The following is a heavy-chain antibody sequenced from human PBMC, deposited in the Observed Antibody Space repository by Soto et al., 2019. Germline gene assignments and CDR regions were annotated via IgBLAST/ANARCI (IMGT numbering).Heavy chain of an antibody. CDR1: GDSIRDSSFY. Sequence: QMQLQESGPGLVKPSETLSLTCTSSGDSIRDSSFYWAWIRQSPGKGLEWIGSIYYKGYTKYNPSLETRVTISIDTSRNLFSLRLTSVTAADTAISFCARHPHYGGNYYYYCLDVWGPGTTVIVSS. V-gene: IGHV4-39*01. J-gene: IGHJ6*02. CDR3: ARHPHYGGNYYYYCLDV. CDR2: IYYKGYT. D-gene: IGHD4-17*01.